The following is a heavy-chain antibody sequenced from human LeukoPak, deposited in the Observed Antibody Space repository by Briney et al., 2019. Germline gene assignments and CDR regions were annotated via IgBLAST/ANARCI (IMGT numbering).Heavy chain of an antibody. Sequence: SVKVSCKASGGTFSSYAISWVRQAPGQGLEWMGGIIPIFGTANYAQKFQGRVTITADESTSTAYMELSSLRSEDTAVYYCARNTYYYDSSGYPDAFDIWGQGTVVTVSS. CDR3: ARNTYYYDSSGYPDAFDI. V-gene: IGHV1-69*13. CDR1: GGTFSSYA. J-gene: IGHJ3*02. D-gene: IGHD3-22*01. CDR2: IIPIFGTA.